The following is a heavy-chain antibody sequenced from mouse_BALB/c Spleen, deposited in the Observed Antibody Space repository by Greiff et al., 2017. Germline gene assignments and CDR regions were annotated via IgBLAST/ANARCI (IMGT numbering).Heavy chain of an antibody. CDR2: IDPYNGGT. CDR3: ARSHAYYRYDVRVYFDY. V-gene: IGHV1S135*01. Sequence: EVQVVESGPELVKPGASVKVSCKASGYSFTDYNMYWVKQSHGKSLEWIGYIDPYNGGTSYNQKFKGKATLTVDKSSSTAFMHLNSLTSEDSAVYYCARSHAYYRYDVRVYFDYWGQGTTLTVSS. D-gene: IGHD2-14*01. J-gene: IGHJ2*01. CDR1: GYSFTDYN.